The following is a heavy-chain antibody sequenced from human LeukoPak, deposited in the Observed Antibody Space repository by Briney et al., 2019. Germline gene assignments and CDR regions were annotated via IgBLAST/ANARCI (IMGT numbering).Heavy chain of an antibody. CDR2: IIPIFGTT. CDR3: ARGHRYDTSGYSDFDY. V-gene: IGHV1-69*01. J-gene: IGHJ4*02. D-gene: IGHD3-22*01. Sequence: SVKVSCKASGGTFSSYTITWVRQAPGHGLEWMGGIIPIFGTTNYAQKFQGRVTITADESTSTAYMELSSLRSEDTAVYYCARGHRYDTSGYSDFDYWGQGTLVTVSS. CDR1: GGTFSSYT.